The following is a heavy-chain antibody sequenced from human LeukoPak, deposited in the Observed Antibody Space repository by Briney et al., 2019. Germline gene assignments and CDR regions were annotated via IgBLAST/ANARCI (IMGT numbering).Heavy chain of an antibody. J-gene: IGHJ5*02. V-gene: IGHV3-23*01. CDR2: TFQGGGEI. CDR1: GFTFSNYA. Sequence: GSLRLSCAASGFTFSNYAMRWVRQPPGKGLEWVSSTFQGGGEIHYADSVRGRFTISRDNSRSTLFLQMNSLRGEDTAIYYCATYRQVKLPFEAWGQGTLVTVSS. D-gene: IGHD5-18*01. CDR3: ATYRQVKLPFEA.